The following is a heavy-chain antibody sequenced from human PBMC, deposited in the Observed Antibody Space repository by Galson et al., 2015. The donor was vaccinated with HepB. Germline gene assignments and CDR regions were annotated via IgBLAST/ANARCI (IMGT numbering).Heavy chain of an antibody. V-gene: IGHV4-4*02. D-gene: IGHD2-15*01. CDR2: IYHTGTT. CDR3: ARGGGYYFDY. Sequence: LSLTCAVSGGSISSYNWWNWVRQPPGKGLEWIGEIYHTGTTNYSPSLNGRVIISLDKSKNHFSLNLISATAADTAVYYCARGGGYYFDYWGQGALVTVSS. CDR1: GGSISSYNW. J-gene: IGHJ4*02.